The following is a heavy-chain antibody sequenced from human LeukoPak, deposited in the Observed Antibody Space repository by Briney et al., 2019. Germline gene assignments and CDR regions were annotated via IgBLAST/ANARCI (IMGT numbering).Heavy chain of an antibody. D-gene: IGHD3-22*01. CDR2: INPNSGGT. J-gene: IGHJ4*02. Sequence: ASVKVSCKAAGYTFTGYYMHWVRQAPGQGLEWMGWINPNSGGTNYAQKFQGRVTMTRDTSISTAYMELSRLRSDDTGVYYCARGTYYYDSSGYAGFDYWGQGTLVTVSS. V-gene: IGHV1-2*02. CDR3: ARGTYYYDSSGYAGFDY. CDR1: GYTFTGYY.